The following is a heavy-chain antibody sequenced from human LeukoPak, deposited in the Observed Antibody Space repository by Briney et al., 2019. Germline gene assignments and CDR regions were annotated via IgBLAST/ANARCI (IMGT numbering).Heavy chain of an antibody. J-gene: IGHJ4*02. CDR3: ASVLGHTAMDDFDY. Sequence: GASVKVSCKASGYTFTSYYMHWVRQAPGQGLEWMGIINPSGGSTSYAQKFQGRVTITADKSTSTAYMELSSLRSEDTAVYYCASVLGHTAMDDFDYWGQGTLVTVSS. V-gene: IGHV1-46*01. CDR2: INPSGGST. D-gene: IGHD5-18*01. CDR1: GYTFTSYY.